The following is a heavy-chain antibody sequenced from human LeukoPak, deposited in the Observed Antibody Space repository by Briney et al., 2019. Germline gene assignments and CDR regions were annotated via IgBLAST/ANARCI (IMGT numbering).Heavy chain of an antibody. CDR1: GDTFTSYH. CDR3: ARARDASIGSRWFDP. CDR2: IKASGGST. J-gene: IGHJ5*02. Sequence: ASVKVSCKASGDTFTSYHVHWVRQAPGQGLEWMGTIKASGGSTTYAQKFQGRVTMTWDTSTTKVYMELSSLRSEDTAVYYCARARDASIGSRWFDPWGQGTLVTVSS. D-gene: IGHD3-22*01. V-gene: IGHV1-46*01.